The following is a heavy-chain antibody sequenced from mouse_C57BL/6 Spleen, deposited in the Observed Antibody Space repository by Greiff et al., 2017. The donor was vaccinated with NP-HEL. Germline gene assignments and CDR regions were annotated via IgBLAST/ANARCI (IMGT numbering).Heavy chain of an antibody. CDR2: IHPSDSDT. V-gene: IGHV1-74*01. J-gene: IGHJ3*01. CDR1: GYTFTSYW. D-gene: IGHD2-5*01. Sequence: VQLQQPGAELVKPGASVKVSCKASGYTFTSYWMHWVKQRPGQGLEWIGRIHPSDSDTNYNQKFKGKATLTVDKSSSTAYMQLSSLTSEDSAVYYCAISYYSNPFAYWGQGTLVTVSA. CDR3: AISYYSNPFAY.